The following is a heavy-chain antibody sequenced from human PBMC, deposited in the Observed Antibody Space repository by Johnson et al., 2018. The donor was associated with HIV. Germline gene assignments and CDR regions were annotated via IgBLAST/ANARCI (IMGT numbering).Heavy chain of an antibody. Sequence: VQLVESGGGLAKPAWSPRLSCAASQFTFSGCYMNCLRQAPGNALELVGHVIRNGGCTDPIDSGEGRFTISRDNAKNSLYLQMNSLGAEDTAVYYCATQYNYRQPFDIWGQGTMVTVSS. V-gene: IGHV3-25*03. CDR3: ATQYNYRQPFDI. CDR1: QFTFSGCY. J-gene: IGHJ3*02. D-gene: IGHD1-1*01. CDR2: VIRNGGCT.